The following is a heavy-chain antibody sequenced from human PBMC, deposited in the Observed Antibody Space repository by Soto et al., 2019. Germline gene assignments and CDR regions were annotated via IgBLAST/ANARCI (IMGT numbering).Heavy chain of an antibody. Sequence: VQLVQSGPEMMNPGASVKVSCKTSGYTFTTFGISRVRQAPGHGFEWMGWLNTYSGNTNHAQKLQGRVTMTTQTSTRTVRMGFKSLTSDDKDVYHGARYVMIPCRGRYVTTPHYHYRGMDVLGQGTPVSLSS. V-gene: IGHV1-18*01. CDR3: ARYVMIPCRGRYVTTPHYHYRGMDV. J-gene: IGHJ6*02. CDR2: LNTYSGNT. CDR1: GYTFTTFG. D-gene: IGHD3-16*01.